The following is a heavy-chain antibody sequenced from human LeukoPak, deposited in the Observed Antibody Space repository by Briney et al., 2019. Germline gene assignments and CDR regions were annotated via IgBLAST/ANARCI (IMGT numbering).Heavy chain of an antibody. CDR2: IYYSGST. J-gene: IGHJ3*02. Sequence: PSETLSLTCTVSGGSISSYYWSWIRQPPGKGLEWIGYIYYSGSTNYNPSLKSRVTISVDTSKNQFSLKLSSVTAADTAVYYCARTGITMISNPDAFDIWGQGTMVTVSS. CDR3: ARTGITMISNPDAFDI. V-gene: IGHV4-59*01. CDR1: GGSISSYY. D-gene: IGHD3-22*01.